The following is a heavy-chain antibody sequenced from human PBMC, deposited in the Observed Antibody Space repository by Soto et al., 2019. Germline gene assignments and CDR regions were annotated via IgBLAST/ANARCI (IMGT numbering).Heavy chain of an antibody. V-gene: IGHV4-30-4*01. CDR3: ARIPRVTMVRGVKKGFDF. J-gene: IGHJ4*02. D-gene: IGHD3-10*01. CDR1: GGSISSGDYS. Sequence: SETLSLTCTVSGGSISSGDYSWSWIRQPPGKGLEWIGYIYNSEKNYYNPSLKSRVTISVGTSKKQFSLKLSSVTASDTAVYYCARIPRVTMVRGVKKGFDFWGQGALVTVPS. CDR2: IYNSEKN.